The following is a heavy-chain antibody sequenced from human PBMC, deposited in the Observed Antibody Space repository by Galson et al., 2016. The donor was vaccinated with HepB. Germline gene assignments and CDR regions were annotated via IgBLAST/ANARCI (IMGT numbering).Heavy chain of an antibody. Sequence: SVKVSCKASGYTFTGSFLHWVRQAPGQGLEWMGWINAGSGKTEYSQKFQDRVTITRDTSASTGYMELTSLRSEDTAVYYCARDGYTSGWRTFDMWGQGTMFTVSS. V-gene: IGHV1-3*01. J-gene: IGHJ3*02. CDR3: ARDGYTSGWRTFDM. D-gene: IGHD6-19*01. CDR2: INAGSGKT. CDR1: GYTFTGSF.